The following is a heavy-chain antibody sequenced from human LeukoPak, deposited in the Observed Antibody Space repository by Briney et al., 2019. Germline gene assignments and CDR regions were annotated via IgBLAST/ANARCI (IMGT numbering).Heavy chain of an antibody. CDR1: EFTFSSYS. CDR3: ARGRAPVATNNYFDY. Sequence: PGESLRLSCAASEFTFSSYSMNWIRQAPGKGLEWVGSISSGSSYIYYAASVRDRFTISRDNAKNSLYLQMNSLRGEDTAVYYCARGRAPVATNNYFDYWGQGTLVTVSS. D-gene: IGHD5-12*01. V-gene: IGHV3-21*01. J-gene: IGHJ4*02. CDR2: ISSGSSYI.